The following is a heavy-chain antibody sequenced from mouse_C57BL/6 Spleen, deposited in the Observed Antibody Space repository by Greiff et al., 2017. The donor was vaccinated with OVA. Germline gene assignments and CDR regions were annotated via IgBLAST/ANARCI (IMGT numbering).Heavy chain of an antibody. CDR2: IYPGSGSP. Sequence: QVQLKQPGAELVKPGASVKMSCKASGYTFTSYWITWVKQRPGQGLEWIGDIYPGSGSPDYTEKFKSTATLTVDTSSSTAYMQLSSLTSEDSAVYYCAREDDGYSPCDYWGQGTTLTVSS. V-gene: IGHV1-55*01. D-gene: IGHD2-3*01. CDR3: AREDDGYSPCDY. CDR1: GYTFTSYW. J-gene: IGHJ2*01.